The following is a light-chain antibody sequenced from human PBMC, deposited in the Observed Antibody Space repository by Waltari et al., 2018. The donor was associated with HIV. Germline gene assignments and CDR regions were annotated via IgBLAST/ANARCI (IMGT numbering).Light chain of an antibody. V-gene: IGKV3-15*01. CDR1: QSVSSN. CDR3: QQYDDWPRT. J-gene: IGKJ1*01. Sequence: EKVMTQSPATLSVSPGERVTLSCRASQSVSSNLAWFQQKPGKAPSLRIYGASSRATGVPARFTGSWSGTEFTLTISSLQSEDLAVYYCQQYDDWPRTFGQGTKVEIK. CDR2: GAS.